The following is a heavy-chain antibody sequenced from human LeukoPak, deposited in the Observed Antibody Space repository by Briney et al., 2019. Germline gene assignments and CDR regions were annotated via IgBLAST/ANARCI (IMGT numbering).Heavy chain of an antibody. CDR2: INPNSGGT. J-gene: IGHJ4*02. V-gene: IGHV1-2*02. CDR1: GYTCTGYY. D-gene: IGHD5-12*01. CDR3: ARVLHEYSGYDFDY. Sequence: GASVKVSCKASGYTCTGYYMHWVRQAPGQGLEWMSWINPNSGGTNYAQKFQARVPMTRDTSISTAYIELSRLKSDDTAVYYCARVLHEYSGYDFDYWGQGTLVTVSS.